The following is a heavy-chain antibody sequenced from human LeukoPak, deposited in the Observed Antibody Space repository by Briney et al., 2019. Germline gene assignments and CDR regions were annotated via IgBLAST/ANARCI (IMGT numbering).Heavy chain of an antibody. Sequence: SETLSLTCTVSGGSITSYFWSWIRQPPGKGLEYIGYISSSGSTNYNPSLKSRVTISIDTSRNQFSLKLTSVTAADTAVYYCARESAIIFFDYWGQGSLVTVSS. V-gene: IGHV4-59*01. CDR2: ISSSGST. CDR3: ARESAIIFFDY. D-gene: IGHD2/OR15-2a*01. J-gene: IGHJ4*02. CDR1: GGSITSYF.